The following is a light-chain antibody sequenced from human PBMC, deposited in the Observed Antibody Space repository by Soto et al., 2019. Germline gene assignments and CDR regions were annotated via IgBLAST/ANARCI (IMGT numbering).Light chain of an antibody. CDR1: HDIINY. Sequence: IQMTQSQSSLSASVGDIVTSTCRASHDIINYLNWYQHKPGKAPKLLIYDVSNLETGVPSRFSGSGSGTDFTFTISSLQPEDIATYYCQQYDNIPIAFGQGTRLEIK. J-gene: IGKJ5*01. CDR3: QQYDNIPIA. V-gene: IGKV1-33*01. CDR2: DVS.